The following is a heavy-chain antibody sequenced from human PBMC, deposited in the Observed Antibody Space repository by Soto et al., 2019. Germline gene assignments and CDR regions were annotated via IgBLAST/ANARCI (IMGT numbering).Heavy chain of an antibody. Sequence: PGESLKISCKGSGYVFNHYWIAWVRQMPGKGLEWMGIIYPNDADTRYSPSLQGQVTISRDNSKNTLYLQMSSLRAEDTAVYYCAKVLSAYGDSPTGGMDVWGQGTTVTVSS. D-gene: IGHD4-17*01. CDR3: AKVLSAYGDSPTGGMDV. J-gene: IGHJ6*02. V-gene: IGHV5-51*01. CDR2: IYPNDADT. CDR1: GYVFNHYW.